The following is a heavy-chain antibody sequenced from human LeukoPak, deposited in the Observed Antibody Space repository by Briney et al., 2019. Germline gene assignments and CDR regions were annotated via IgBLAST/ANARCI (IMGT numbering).Heavy chain of an antibody. J-gene: IGHJ6*03. CDR2: FDPEDGET. CDR3: ARVRARGVTTNYYYYYYMDV. D-gene: IGHD3-10*01. Sequence: ASVKVSCKVSGYTLTELSMHWVRQAPGKGLEWMGGFDPEDGETIYAQKFQGRVTMTEDTSTDTAYMELSSLRSEDTAVYYCARVRARGVTTNYYYYYYMDVWGKGTTVTISS. CDR1: GYTLTELS. V-gene: IGHV1-24*01.